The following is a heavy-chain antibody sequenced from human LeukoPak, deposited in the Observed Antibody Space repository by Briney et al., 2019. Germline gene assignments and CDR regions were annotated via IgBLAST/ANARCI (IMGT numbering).Heavy chain of an antibody. V-gene: IGHV2-5*01. Sequence: SGPTLVKPTQTLSLTCAFSGFSVTDTGVGVGWIRQPPGKALEWLALIYWNDDKRYTPSLKSRLTITKGTSKNQVVLTMTNMDPVDSATYYCAHREGPNGENYFDYWGQGTLVTVSS. D-gene: IGHD4-17*01. CDR2: IYWNDDK. CDR1: GFSVTDTGVG. J-gene: IGHJ4*02. CDR3: AHREGPNGENYFDY.